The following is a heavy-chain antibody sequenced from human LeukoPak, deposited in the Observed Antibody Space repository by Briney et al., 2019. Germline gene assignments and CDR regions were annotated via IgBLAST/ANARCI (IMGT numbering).Heavy chain of an antibody. V-gene: IGHV3-21*01. CDR3: ARDSDGDPAFDY. CDR1: GFTFSSYS. D-gene: IGHD4-17*01. J-gene: IGHJ4*02. Sequence: GGSLRLSCAASGFTFSSYSMNWVRQAPGKGLEWVSSISSSSSYIYYADSVKGRFTISRDNAKNSLYLQMNGLRAEDTAVYYCARDSDGDPAFDYWGQGTLVTVSS. CDR2: ISSSSSYI.